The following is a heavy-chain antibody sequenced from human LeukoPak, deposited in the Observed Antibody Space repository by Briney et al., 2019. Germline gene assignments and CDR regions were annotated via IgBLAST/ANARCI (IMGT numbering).Heavy chain of an antibody. CDR3: AKGAFGYSSSWYDY. D-gene: IGHD6-13*01. Sequence: PGRSLRLSCAASGFTFDDYAIHWVRQAPGKGLEWVSGISWNSGSIGYADSVKGRFTISRDNAKNSLYLQMNSLRAEDMALYYCAKGAFGYSSSWYDYWGQGTLVTVSS. J-gene: IGHJ4*02. V-gene: IGHV3-9*03. CDR2: ISWNSGSI. CDR1: GFTFDDYA.